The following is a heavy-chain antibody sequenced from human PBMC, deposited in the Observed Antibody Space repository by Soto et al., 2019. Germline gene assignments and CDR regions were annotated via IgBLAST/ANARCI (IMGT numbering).Heavy chain of an antibody. CDR1: GFTFANYG. Sequence: EVRMLESGGGLVQPGGSLRLSCAVSGFTFANYGMSWVRQAPGKGLQWVSTIDTSGGNTYYADSVKGRFTISRDNSKKTLYLKLSSLRDDDTAVYYWASDYWGQGTLVTVSS. J-gene: IGHJ4*02. CDR2: IDTSGGNT. CDR3: ASDY. V-gene: IGHV3-23*05.